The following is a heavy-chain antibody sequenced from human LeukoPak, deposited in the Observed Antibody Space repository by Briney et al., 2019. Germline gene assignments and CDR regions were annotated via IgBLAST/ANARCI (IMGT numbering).Heavy chain of an antibody. CDR1: GASFNSHDQY. V-gene: IGHV4-31*03. CDR2: IHPSGML. D-gene: IGHD3-22*01. J-gene: IGHJ4*02. Sequence: SETLSLTCTVSGASFNSHDQYWNWIRQSPGKGLEWIGSIHPSGMLYNNPSLESRVTMSRDTSKNQFSLNLNSVTAADTAVYFCSRGLDSRKLGYWGQGTLVTVSS. CDR3: SRGLDSRKLGY.